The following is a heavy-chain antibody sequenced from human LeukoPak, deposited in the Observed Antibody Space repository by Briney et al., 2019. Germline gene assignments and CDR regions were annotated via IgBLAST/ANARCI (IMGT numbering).Heavy chain of an antibody. CDR2: INPNSGGT. J-gene: IGHJ4*02. CDR1: GYTFTGYY. Sequence: GASVKVSCKAPGYTFTGYYMHWVRQAPGQGLEWMGWINPNSGGTNYAQKFQGRVTMTRDTSISTAYMELSRLTSDDTALYYCARTYTAVHYFDYWGQGTLVTVSS. D-gene: IGHD2-21*02. CDR3: ARTYTAVHYFDY. V-gene: IGHV1-2*02.